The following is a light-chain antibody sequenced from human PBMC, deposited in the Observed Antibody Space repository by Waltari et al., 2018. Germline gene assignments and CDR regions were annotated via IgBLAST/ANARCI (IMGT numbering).Light chain of an antibody. J-gene: IGLJ2*01. CDR1: SSDVGSYNL. CDR3: CSYAHSSRVV. CDR2: EGT. Sequence: QSALTQPASVSGSPGQSITISCTGTSSDVGSYNLVSWYQHYPGKAPKLMIYEGTKRPSGFSNRFSGSKSGNTASLTISGLQAEDEADYHCCSYAHSSRVVFGGGTKVTVL. V-gene: IGLV2-23*01.